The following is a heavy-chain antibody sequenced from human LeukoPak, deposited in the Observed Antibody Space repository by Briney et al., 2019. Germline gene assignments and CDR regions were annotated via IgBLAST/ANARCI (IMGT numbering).Heavy chain of an antibody. D-gene: IGHD3-10*01. CDR1: GYTFSSYT. CDR2: INADNGDT. J-gene: IGHJ4*02. CDR3: ARDIYDSGSLEFDY. Sequence: ASVKVSCKASGYTFSSYTTHWVRQAPGQGLEWMGWINADNGDTKYSQRFQGRVTITRDTSASTAYMELSSLRSGDTAVYYCARDIYDSGSLEFDYWAREPWSPFPQ. V-gene: IGHV1-3*01.